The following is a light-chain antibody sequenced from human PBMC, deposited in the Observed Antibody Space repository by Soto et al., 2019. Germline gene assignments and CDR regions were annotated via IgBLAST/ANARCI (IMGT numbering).Light chain of an antibody. Sequence: DIQMTQSPSSVSASVGDRVTITCRASQGIRNWLAWYQQKPGKPPKLLIYAASSLQSGVPSRFSGSGSGTDFTLTISSLQPEDFATYSCQQGNSFPVTFGQGTRLEIK. CDR2: AAS. J-gene: IGKJ5*01. CDR1: QGIRNW. CDR3: QQGNSFPVT. V-gene: IGKV1-12*01.